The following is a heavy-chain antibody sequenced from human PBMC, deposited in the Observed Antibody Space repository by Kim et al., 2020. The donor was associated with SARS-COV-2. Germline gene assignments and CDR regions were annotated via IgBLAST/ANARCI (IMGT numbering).Heavy chain of an antibody. CDR1: GFTFNIYG. Sequence: GGSLRLSCAASGFTFNIYGMNWVRQAPGKGLEWVSGIGGGGGTTSYADSVKGRFTVSRDNSKNTLYLQMNSLRAEDTAVYYCAKVAVPGNWYFDLWGRGTLVTVSS. CDR3: AKVAVPGNWYFDL. V-gene: IGHV3-23*01. D-gene: IGHD6-19*01. J-gene: IGHJ2*01. CDR2: IGGGGGTT.